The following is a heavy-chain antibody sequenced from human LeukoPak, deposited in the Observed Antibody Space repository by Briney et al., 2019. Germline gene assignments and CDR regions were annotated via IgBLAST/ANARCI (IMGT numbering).Heavy chain of an antibody. V-gene: IGHV1-2*04. CDR1: GYTFTGYY. CDR2: INPNSGGT. D-gene: IGHD3-22*01. Sequence: ASVKVSCKASGYTFTGYYMHWVRQAPGQGLEWMGWINPNSGGTNYAQKFQGWVTMTRDTSISTAYMELSRLRSDDTAVYYCARETERSPDYCDSSGYYSEVHDAFDIWGQGTMVTVSS. J-gene: IGHJ3*02. CDR3: ARETERSPDYCDSSGYYSEVHDAFDI.